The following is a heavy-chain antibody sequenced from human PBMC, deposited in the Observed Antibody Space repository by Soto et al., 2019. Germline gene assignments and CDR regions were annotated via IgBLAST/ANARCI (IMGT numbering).Heavy chain of an antibody. V-gene: IGHV4-31*03. D-gene: IGHD6-13*01. CDR1: GGSISSGSYY. CDR2: IYYSGST. CDR3: ATSYGNAWYTY. J-gene: IGHJ4*02. Sequence: SETLSLTCTVSGGSISSGSYYWSWIRQHPGKGLEWMGYIYYSGSTYYNPSLKSRVTISVDTSKNQFSLKLSSVTAADTAVYYCATSYGNAWYTYWGQGTQVTVSS.